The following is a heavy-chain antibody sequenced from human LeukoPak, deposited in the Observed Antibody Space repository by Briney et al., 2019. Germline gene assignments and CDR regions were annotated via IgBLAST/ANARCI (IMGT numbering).Heavy chain of an antibody. CDR2: IKSDGKT. Sequence: GGSLRLSCEASGFTFSRYWMHWVRQAPGKGLGWVSRIKSDGKTNYADSVKGRFTISRDNAKNTVSLQMDSLRAEDTGVYYCARAPSEVGGYYPEYFRHWGQGTLVTVSS. V-gene: IGHV3-74*01. J-gene: IGHJ1*01. CDR3: ARAPSEVGGYYPEYFRH. D-gene: IGHD3-22*01. CDR1: GFTFSRYW.